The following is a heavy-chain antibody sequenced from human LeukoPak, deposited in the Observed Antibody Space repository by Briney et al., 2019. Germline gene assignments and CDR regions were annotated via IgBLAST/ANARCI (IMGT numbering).Heavy chain of an antibody. J-gene: IGHJ4*02. CDR2: INPNSGGT. Sequence: ASVKVSCKASGYTFTDYFMHWVRQPPGQGLEWMGWINPNSGGTNYAQKFQGRVTMTRDTSISTAYMELSRLRSDDTAMFYCAREGTFGGNDYWGQGTLVTVSS. D-gene: IGHD3-16*01. V-gene: IGHV1-2*02. CDR1: GYTFTDYF. CDR3: AREGTFGGNDY.